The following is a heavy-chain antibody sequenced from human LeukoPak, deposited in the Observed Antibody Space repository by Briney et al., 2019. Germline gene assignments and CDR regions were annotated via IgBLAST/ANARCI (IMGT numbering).Heavy chain of an antibody. V-gene: IGHV4-59*01. CDR3: ARDRDYYDSSGYYYYYYGMDV. CDR2: IYYSGST. Sequence: SETLSLTCTVSGGSISSYYWSWIRQPPGKGLEWIGYIYYSGSTSYNPSLKSRVTISVDTSKNQFSLKLSSVTAADTAVYYCARDRDYYDSSGYYYYYYGMDVWGRGTTVTVSS. J-gene: IGHJ6*02. D-gene: IGHD3-22*01. CDR1: GGSISSYY.